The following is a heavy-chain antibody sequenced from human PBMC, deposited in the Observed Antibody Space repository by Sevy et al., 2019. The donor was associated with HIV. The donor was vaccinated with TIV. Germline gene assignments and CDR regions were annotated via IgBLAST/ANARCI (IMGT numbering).Heavy chain of an antibody. J-gene: IGHJ4*02. CDR1: GDSVSRNSVA. V-gene: IGHV6-1*01. CDR3: ARDSPPHDFWPLIFDY. Sequence: SQTLSLTCAISGDSVSRNSVAWNWIRQSPSRGLEWLGRTYHRSKWSSDYAASLGNRITINADTSKNQVSLQLKSVTPEDTAVYYCARDSPPHDFWPLIFDYWGQGTPVTLSS. CDR2: TYHRSKWSS. D-gene: IGHD3-3*01.